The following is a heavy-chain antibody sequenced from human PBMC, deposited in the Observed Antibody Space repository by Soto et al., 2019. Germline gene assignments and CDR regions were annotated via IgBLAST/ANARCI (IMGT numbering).Heavy chain of an antibody. J-gene: IGHJ6*02. CDR3: AKEGTIAVTGTYYYDMDI. V-gene: IGHV3-23*01. CDR2: ISGSGDSA. CDR1: GFIFSDHA. Sequence: EVQLLESGGGLVQPGGSLRLSCAASGFIFSDHAMSWVRQAPGKGLEWVSCISGSGDSAYYADSVKGRFTISRDNSKNTLNLQMNSRRAEETTVYYCAKEGTIAVTGTYYYDMDIWGQGTTVTVSS. D-gene: IGHD6-19*01.